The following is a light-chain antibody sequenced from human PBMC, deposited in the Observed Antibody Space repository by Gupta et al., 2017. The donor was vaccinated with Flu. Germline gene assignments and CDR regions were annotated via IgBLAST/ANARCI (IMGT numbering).Light chain of an antibody. J-gene: IGLJ3*02. V-gene: IGLV1-44*01. CDR3: ATRDDSRNRWV. CDR1: TSIIGSNN. Sequence: RVTSTSTGSTSIIGSNNVNWYQQNPGPAPKLLIYNNNKRPSGVPDRFSGSKSGTTASLTTSGLQAGDEGDYYCATRDDSRNRWVFGGGTKLTVL. CDR2: NNN.